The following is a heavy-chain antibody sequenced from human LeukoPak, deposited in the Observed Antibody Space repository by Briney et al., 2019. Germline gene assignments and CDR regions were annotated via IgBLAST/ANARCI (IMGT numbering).Heavy chain of an antibody. D-gene: IGHD2-15*01. J-gene: IGHJ4*02. V-gene: IGHV3-21*01. Sequence: PGGSLRLSCAASGFTFRNYDMDWVRQAPGKGLEWVSSISSTNTYIYYGDSVKGRFTISRDNAKNSLYLQMNSLRAEDTAVYYCARDLAATDDYWGQGTLVTVSS. CDR3: ARDLAATDDY. CDR1: GFTFRNYD. CDR2: ISSTNTYI.